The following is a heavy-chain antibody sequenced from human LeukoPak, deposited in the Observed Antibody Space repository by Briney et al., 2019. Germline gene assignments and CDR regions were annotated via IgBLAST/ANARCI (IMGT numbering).Heavy chain of an antibody. D-gene: IGHD6-19*01. CDR2: IDSDGSRT. V-gene: IGHV3-64D*06. J-gene: IGHJ4*02. CDR3: AKSPGSGWPV. CDR1: GFTFSSFA. Sequence: GGCLRLSCAASGFTFSSFAMHWVRQAPWKGLEYLSAIDSDGSRTYYADSVKGRFTISRDNSKNTLYFEMSSLRVEDTAVYYCAKSPGSGWPVWGQGTLLTVSS.